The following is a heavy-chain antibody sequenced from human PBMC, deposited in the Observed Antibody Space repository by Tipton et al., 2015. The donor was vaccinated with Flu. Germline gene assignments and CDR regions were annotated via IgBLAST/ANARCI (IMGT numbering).Heavy chain of an antibody. Sequence: TLSLTCTVSGGSISSGGYYWSWIRQHPGKGLEWIGYIYYSGSTYYNPSLKSRVTISVGTSKNQCSLKLSSVTAADTAVYYCAREGITGTTRGFDYWGQGTLVTVSS. V-gene: IGHV4-31*03. CDR3: AREGITGTTRGFDY. CDR1: GGSISSGGYY. CDR2: IYYSGST. J-gene: IGHJ4*02. D-gene: IGHD1-7*01.